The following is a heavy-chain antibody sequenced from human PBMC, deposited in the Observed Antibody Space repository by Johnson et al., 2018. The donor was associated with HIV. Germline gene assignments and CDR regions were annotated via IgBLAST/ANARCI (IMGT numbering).Heavy chain of an antibody. CDR3: AGGMARIAFDI. J-gene: IGHJ3*02. D-gene: IGHD5-24*01. Sequence: MQLVESGGGLVQPGGSLRLTCAASGFNFSNYAMSWVRQAPGKGLEWVAGISGSGANTYYADSLKGRFIISRDNSKNTLHLQMKSLRAEDTAVYYCAGGMARIAFDIWGQGTMVTVSS. CDR1: GFNFSNYA. CDR2: ISGSGANT. V-gene: IGHV3-23*04.